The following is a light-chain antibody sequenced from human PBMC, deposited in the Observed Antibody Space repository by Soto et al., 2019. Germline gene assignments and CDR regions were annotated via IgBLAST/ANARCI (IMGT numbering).Light chain of an antibody. Sequence: ELVVTQSPGTLSLSPGERATLSCRASQSVSSNYLDWYQQKPGQAPRLLIYGASSRATGIPDRFSGSGSGKDFTLTISRLEPEDVAVYYCHQYGSLYTFGQGNKVEIK. J-gene: IGKJ2*01. CDR2: GAS. CDR3: HQYGSLYT. V-gene: IGKV3-20*01. CDR1: QSVSSNY.